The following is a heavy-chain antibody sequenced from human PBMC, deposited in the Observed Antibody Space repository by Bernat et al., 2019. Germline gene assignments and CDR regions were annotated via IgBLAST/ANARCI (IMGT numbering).Heavy chain of an antibody. D-gene: IGHD6-13*01. Sequence: QVQLVQSGAEVKKPGASVKVSCKASGYTFTGYYMHWVRQAPGQGLEWMGWINPNSGGTNYAQKFQGWVTMTRDTSISTAYMELSMLRSDDTAVYYCARGGGIAAADTEFDYWGQGTLVTVSS. CDR1: GYTFTGYY. CDR3: ARGGGIAAADTEFDY. CDR2: INPNSGGT. J-gene: IGHJ4*02. V-gene: IGHV1-2*04.